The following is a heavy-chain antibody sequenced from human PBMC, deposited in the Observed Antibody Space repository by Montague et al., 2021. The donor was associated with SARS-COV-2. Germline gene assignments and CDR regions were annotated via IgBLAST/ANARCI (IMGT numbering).Heavy chain of an antibody. CDR1: GDSVASNSAA. D-gene: IGHD6-13*01. Sequence: CAISGDSVASNSAAWNWNRQSPSRGLECLGRTYYRSKWYNDYAXXXKXXXTIXPDTSKNQFSLQLNSVTPEDTAVYYCASGRMVPYSSSWTTLYYYYGMDVGGQGNTVTGSS. CDR3: ASGRMVPYSSSWTTLYYYYGMDV. J-gene: IGHJ6*01. V-gene: IGHV6-1*01. CDR2: TYYRSKWYN.